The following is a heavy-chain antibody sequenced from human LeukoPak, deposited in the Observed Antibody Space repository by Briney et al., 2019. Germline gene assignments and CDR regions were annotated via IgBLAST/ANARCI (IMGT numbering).Heavy chain of an antibody. CDR2: IYSGGST. V-gene: IGHV3-66*01. CDR1: GFTVSSNY. D-gene: IGHD6-19*01. CDR3: ARAVASVAGLAY. J-gene: IGHJ4*02. Sequence: GGSLRLSCAASGFTVSSNYMSWVRQAPGKGLEWVSVIYSGGSTYYADSVKGRFTISRDNSKNTLCLQMNSLRAEDTAVYYCARAVASVAGLAYWGQGTLVTVSS.